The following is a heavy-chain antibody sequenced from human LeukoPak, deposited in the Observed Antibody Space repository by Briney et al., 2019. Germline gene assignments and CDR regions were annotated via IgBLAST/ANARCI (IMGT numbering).Heavy chain of an antibody. CDR3: ARSPRDILTGYYISYYYGMDV. CDR1: GGSISSYY. J-gene: IGHJ6*02. CDR2: IYYSGST. D-gene: IGHD3-9*01. Sequence: SETLSLTCTVSGGSISSYYWSWIRQPPGKGLEWIGYIYYSGSTNYNPSLKSRVTISVDTSKNQFSLKLSSVTAADTAVYYCARSPRDILTGYYISYYYGMDVWGQGTTVTVSS. V-gene: IGHV4-59*01.